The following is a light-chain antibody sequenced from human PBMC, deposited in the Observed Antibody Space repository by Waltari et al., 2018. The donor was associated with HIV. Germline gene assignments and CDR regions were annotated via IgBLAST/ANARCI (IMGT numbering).Light chain of an antibody. CDR1: SNDVGDYNH. J-gene: IGLJ1*01. Sequence: QSALTQPASVSGSPGQSITISCIGSSNDVGDYNHVDWYQQHPDKAPKLLIYDVTNRPPGVSNRFSCSKSGNTASLAISGLQAEDEADYFCTAYKYSTRSYVFGTGTKVTVL. V-gene: IGLV2-14*03. CDR2: DVT. CDR3: TAYKYSTRSYV.